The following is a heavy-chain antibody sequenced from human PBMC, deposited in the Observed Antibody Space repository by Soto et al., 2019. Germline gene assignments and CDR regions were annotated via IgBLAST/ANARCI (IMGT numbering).Heavy chain of an antibody. V-gene: IGHV4-39*01. Sequence: SETLSLTCTVSGGSISSSSYYWGWIRQPPGKGLEWIGSIYYSGSTYYNPSLKSRVTISVDTSKNQFSLKLSSVTAADTAVYYCARSVYDYIWGSYPEYYYFDYWGQGTLVTVSS. CDR3: ARSVYDYIWGSYPEYYYFDY. CDR1: GGSISSSSYY. D-gene: IGHD3-16*01. CDR2: IYYSGST. J-gene: IGHJ4*02.